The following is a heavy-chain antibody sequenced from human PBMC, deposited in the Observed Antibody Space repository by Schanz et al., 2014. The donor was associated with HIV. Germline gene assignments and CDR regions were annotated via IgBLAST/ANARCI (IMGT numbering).Heavy chain of an antibody. J-gene: IGHJ5*02. V-gene: IGHV1-2*02. Sequence: QVQLVQSGAEVKKPGASVKVSCKASGYTFTGYYMHWVRQAPGQGLEWMGWINPNSGGTNYAQKFQGRVTMTTDTSTSTAYMDLRSLRSDDTAVYYCARDLRVVPAASDNWFDPWGQGTLVTVSS. D-gene: IGHD2-2*01. CDR1: GYTFTGYY. CDR2: INPNSGGT. CDR3: ARDLRVVPAASDNWFDP.